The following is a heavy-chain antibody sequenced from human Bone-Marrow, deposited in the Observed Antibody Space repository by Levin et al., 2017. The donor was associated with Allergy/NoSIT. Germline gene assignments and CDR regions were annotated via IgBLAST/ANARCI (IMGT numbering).Heavy chain of an antibody. Sequence: PEASVKVSCRSSGYTFTEYSIHWVRQAPGQGLEWMGWINPNSGDANYAQKFQGRVIMTRDTSTTTDYMELSGLTSDDTAVYYCARVYSPQICSATACYPDFWGQGTLVIVSS. CDR3: ARVYSPQICSATACYPDF. CDR1: GYTFTEYS. J-gene: IGHJ4*02. CDR2: INPNSGDA. D-gene: IGHD2-15*01. V-gene: IGHV1-2*02.